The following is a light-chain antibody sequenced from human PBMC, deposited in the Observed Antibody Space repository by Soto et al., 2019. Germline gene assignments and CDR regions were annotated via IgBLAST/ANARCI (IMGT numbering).Light chain of an antibody. CDR2: GNS. CDR1: SSNIGAGYD. V-gene: IGLV1-40*01. Sequence: QSVLTQPPSVSGAPGQRVTISCTGSSSNIGAGYDVHWYQQLPGTALKLLIYGNSNRPSGVPDRFSGSKSGTSASLAITGLQAEDEADYYCQSYDSSLSGFYVFGTGTKLTVL. CDR3: QSYDSSLSGFYV. J-gene: IGLJ1*01.